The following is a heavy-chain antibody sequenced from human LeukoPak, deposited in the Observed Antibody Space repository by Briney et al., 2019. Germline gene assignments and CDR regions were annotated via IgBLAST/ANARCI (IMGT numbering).Heavy chain of an antibody. CDR2: IYPGDSDT. J-gene: IGHJ4*02. Sequence: GESLKISCKGSGYTFTNYWIAWVRQMPGKGLEWMGIIYPGDSDTRYSPSFQGQVTISADKSISTAYLQWSSLKASDTAMYYCARRSGDILTGYYPWDYWGQGTLVTVSS. D-gene: IGHD3-9*01. V-gene: IGHV5-51*01. CDR3: ARRSGDILTGYYPWDY. CDR1: GYTFTNYW.